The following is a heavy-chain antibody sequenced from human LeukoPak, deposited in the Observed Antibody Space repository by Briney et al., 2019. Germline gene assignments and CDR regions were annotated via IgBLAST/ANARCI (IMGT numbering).Heavy chain of an antibody. CDR2: ISGSGGST. CDR1: GFTFSSYA. CDR3: ARRNTSGWLDY. J-gene: IGHJ4*02. V-gene: IGHV3-23*01. Sequence: AGGSLRLSCAASGFTFSSYAMSWVRQAPGKGLEWVSVISGSGGSTHYADSVKDRFTISRDNSKNTLYLQLNSLRAEDTAVYYCARRNTSGWLDYWGQGTLVTVSS. D-gene: IGHD6-25*01.